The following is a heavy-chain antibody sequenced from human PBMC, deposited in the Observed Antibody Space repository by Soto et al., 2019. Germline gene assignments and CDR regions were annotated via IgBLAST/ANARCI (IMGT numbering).Heavy chain of an antibody. CDR2: IFYSGST. J-gene: IGHJ4*02. Sequence: SETLSLTCAVSGGSLSSSSWWSWVRQPPGKTLEWLGEIFYSGSTKYNPSLNSRVTISADQSKNDFSLRLSSVTAADTAVYYCVHHGGVPYYHDFWGQGMLVTVSS. CDR3: VHHGGVPYYHDF. D-gene: IGHD2-8*01. CDR1: GGSLSSSSW. V-gene: IGHV4-4*02.